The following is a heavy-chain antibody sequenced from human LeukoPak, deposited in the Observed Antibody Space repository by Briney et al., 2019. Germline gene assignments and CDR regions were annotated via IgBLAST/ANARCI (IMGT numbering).Heavy chain of an antibody. Sequence: SETLSLTCTVSGGSISSDNYYWGWIRQPPGKGPEWIGSIYYSGSTYYNPSLKSRVTISVDTSKNQFSLKLSSVTAADTAVYYCARRLITMVRGVISCDAFDIWGQGTMVTVSS. CDR2: IYYSGST. CDR3: ARRLITMVRGVISCDAFDI. J-gene: IGHJ3*02. D-gene: IGHD3-10*01. V-gene: IGHV4-39*01. CDR1: GGSISSDNYY.